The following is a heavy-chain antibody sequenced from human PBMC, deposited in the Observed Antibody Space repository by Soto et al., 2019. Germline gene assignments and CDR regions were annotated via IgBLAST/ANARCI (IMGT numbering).Heavy chain of an antibody. CDR2: IITRLDTT. D-gene: IGHD5-12*01. J-gene: IGHJ4*02. CDR1: GGTFSNDI. Sequence: QVQLVQSGAEVKKPGSSVKVSCKTSGGTFSNDIITWVRQAPGQGLEWMGRIITRLDTTNYAQKFQGRVTITADKSTGTAYMELNSLRSEDTAVYYCVRDSPIGSTFSAYDGIDYWGQGTLVTVSS. V-gene: IGHV1-69*08. CDR3: VRDSPIGSTFSAYDGIDY.